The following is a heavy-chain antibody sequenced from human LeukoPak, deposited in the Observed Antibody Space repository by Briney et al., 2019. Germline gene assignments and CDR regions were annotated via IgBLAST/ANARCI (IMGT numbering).Heavy chain of an antibody. Sequence: ASVKVSCKVSGYTLTELSMHWVRLAPGKGLEWMGGFDPEDGETIYAQKFQGRVTMTEDTSTDTAYMELSSLRSEDTAIYYCATGGLIKNTFMIRGVKPLDSWGQGTLVAVSS. D-gene: IGHD3-10*01. CDR1: GYTLTELS. J-gene: IGHJ4*02. CDR3: ATGGLIKNTFMIRGVKPLDS. V-gene: IGHV1-24*01. CDR2: FDPEDGET.